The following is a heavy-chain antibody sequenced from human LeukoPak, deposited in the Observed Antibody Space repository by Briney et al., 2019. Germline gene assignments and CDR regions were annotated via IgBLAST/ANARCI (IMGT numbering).Heavy chain of an antibody. V-gene: IGHV3-23*01. J-gene: IGHJ3*02. CDR3: ARASSKQLAGYLPDGFDI. CDR1: GFTFSNYA. D-gene: IGHD3-9*01. CDR2: ISGSGGNT. Sequence: GGSLRLSCAASGFTFSNYAMSWVRQAPGKGLEWVSGISGSGGNTNYADSVKGRFTISRDNAKNSLSLQMNSLRADDAAVYYCARASSKQLAGYLPDGFDIWGQGTMVTVSS.